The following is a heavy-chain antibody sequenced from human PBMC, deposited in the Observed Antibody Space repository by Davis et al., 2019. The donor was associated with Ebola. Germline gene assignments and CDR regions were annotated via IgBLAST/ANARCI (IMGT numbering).Heavy chain of an antibody. CDR3: ARGPSFDY. Sequence: PGGSLRLSCAASGFIFSDHYMAWVRQAPGKGLEWVGHTRNKANSYTTESAASGKGRFTISRDDSKNSLYRQMNSLKTEDTAVYYCARGPSFDYWGQGTLVTVSS. CDR2: TRNKANSYTT. J-gene: IGHJ4*02. CDR1: GFIFSDHY. V-gene: IGHV3-72*01.